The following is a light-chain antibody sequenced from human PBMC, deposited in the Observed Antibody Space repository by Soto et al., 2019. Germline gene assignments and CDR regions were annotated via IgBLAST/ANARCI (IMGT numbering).Light chain of an antibody. CDR3: CSYAGSITWV. Sequence: QSVLAQPASVSGSPGQSITISCTGTSSDVGSYNLVSWYQQPPGKAPKLMIYAVSKRPSGVSNRFSGSKSGNTASLTISGLQAEDEADYYCCSYAGSITWVFGGGTKLTVL. V-gene: IGLV2-23*02. J-gene: IGLJ3*02. CDR2: AVS. CDR1: SSDVGSYNL.